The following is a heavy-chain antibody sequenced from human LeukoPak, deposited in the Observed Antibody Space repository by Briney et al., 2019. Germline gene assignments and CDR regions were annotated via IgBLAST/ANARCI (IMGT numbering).Heavy chain of an antibody. CDR1: GFTFSSYG. CDR3: AKIGAPDRGPYYFDY. CDR2: ISGSGGTT. Sequence: PGGSLRLSCAASGFTFSSYGMSWVRQAPGKGLEWVSAISGSGGTTYYADSVKGRFTISRDNSKNTLYLQMNSLRAEDTAVYYCAKIGAPDRGPYYFDYWGQGTLVTVSS. V-gene: IGHV3-23*01. J-gene: IGHJ4*02. D-gene: IGHD1-26*01.